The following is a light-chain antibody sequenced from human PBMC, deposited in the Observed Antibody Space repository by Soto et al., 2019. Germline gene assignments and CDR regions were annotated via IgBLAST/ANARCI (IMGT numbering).Light chain of an antibody. V-gene: IGKV1-5*03. CDR3: QHYYSYSRT. CDR2: QAS. Sequence: DIQMTQSPSTLSASVGDRVTITCRASQSISHWLAWYQQKPGMAPKLLIAQASYLVSGVPSRFSGSGSGTEYTLTISSLQPGDFATYYCQHYYSYSRTFGQGTKVEIK. CDR1: QSISHW. J-gene: IGKJ1*01.